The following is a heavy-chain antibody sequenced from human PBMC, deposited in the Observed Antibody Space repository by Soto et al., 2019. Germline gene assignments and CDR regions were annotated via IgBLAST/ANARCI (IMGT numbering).Heavy chain of an antibody. V-gene: IGHV4-34*01. D-gene: IGHD2-2*01. J-gene: IGHJ6*02. CDR3: ARGMTDIVVVPAAMTGYYYGMDV. Sequence: QVQLQQWGAGLLKPSGTLSLTCAVYGGSFSGYYWSWIRQPPGKGLEWIGEINHSGSTNYNPSLKSRVTISVDTSKNQFSLKLSSVTAADTAVYYCARGMTDIVVVPAAMTGYYYGMDVWGQGTTVTVSS. CDR1: GGSFSGYY. CDR2: INHSGST.